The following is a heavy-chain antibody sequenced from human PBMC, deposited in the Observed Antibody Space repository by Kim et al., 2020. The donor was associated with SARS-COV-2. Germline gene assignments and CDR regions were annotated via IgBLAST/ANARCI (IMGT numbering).Heavy chain of an antibody. CDR1: GGSFSGYY. V-gene: IGHV4-34*01. CDR2: INHSGST. D-gene: IGHD3-3*01. J-gene: IGHJ6*02. CDR3: ARVRGVHGRFLEWLSASYYYYGMDV. Sequence: SETLSLTCAVYGGSFSGYYWSWIRQPPGKGLEWIGEINHSGSTNYNPSLKSRVTISVDTSKNQFSLKLSSVTAADTAVYYCARVRGVHGRFLEWLSASYYYYGMDVWGQGTTVTVSS.